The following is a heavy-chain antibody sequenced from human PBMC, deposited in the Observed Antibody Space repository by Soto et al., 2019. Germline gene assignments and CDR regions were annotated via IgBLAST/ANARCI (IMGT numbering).Heavy chain of an antibody. D-gene: IGHD6-6*01. CDR2: TYYRSKWFS. CDR3: ARASGYFDQ. J-gene: IGHJ4*02. Sequence: QXLSLTCAISGDXVSSNSVAWNWIRLSPSRGLEWLGRTYYRSKWFSGYAVSVKSRISIKQETSKNQFYMQIKSLTHEDTAVYYCARASGYFDQWGQGILGTVS. CDR1: GDXVSSNSVA. V-gene: IGHV6-1*01.